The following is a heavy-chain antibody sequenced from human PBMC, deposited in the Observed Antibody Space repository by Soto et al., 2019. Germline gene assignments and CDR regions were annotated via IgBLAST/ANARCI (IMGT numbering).Heavy chain of an antibody. CDR1: GGTFSSYA. D-gene: IGHD5-12*01. V-gene: IGHV1-69*13. CDR2: IIPIFGTA. J-gene: IGHJ3*02. Sequence: GASVKVSCKASGGTFSSYAISWVRQAPGQGLEWMGGIIPIFGTANYAQKFQGRVTITADESTSTAYMELSSLRSEDTAVYYCARIHQEATPYAFDIWGQGTMVTVSS. CDR3: ARIHQEATPYAFDI.